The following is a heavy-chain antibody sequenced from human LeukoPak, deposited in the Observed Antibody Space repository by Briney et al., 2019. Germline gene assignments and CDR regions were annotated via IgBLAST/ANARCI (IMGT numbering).Heavy chain of an antibody. V-gene: IGHV1-2*02. J-gene: IGHJ4*02. CDR1: GYTFTSYG. Sequence: ASVKVSRKASGYTFTSYGISWVRQAPGQGLEWMGWINPNSGGTNYAQKFQGRVTMTRDTSISTAYMELSRLRSDDTAVYYCARDVTNYDSSGYYPDYWGQGTLVTVSS. CDR2: INPNSGGT. D-gene: IGHD3-22*01. CDR3: ARDVTNYDSSGYYPDY.